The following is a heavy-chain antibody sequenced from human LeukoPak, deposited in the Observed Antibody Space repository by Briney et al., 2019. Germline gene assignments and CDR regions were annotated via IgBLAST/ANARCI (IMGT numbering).Heavy chain of an antibody. CDR3: ARDRSNADARGYFDY. CDR2: IWYDGSKE. V-gene: IGHV3-33*01. CDR1: GFTFRNFG. J-gene: IGHJ4*02. D-gene: IGHD2-2*01. Sequence: PGGSLRLSCAASGFTFRNFGMHWVRQAPGKGLEWVAVIWYDGSKEYYADAVRGRFTVSRDNSKNTLYLEMNSLRAEDTAVCYCARDRSNADARGYFDYWDQGTLVTVSS.